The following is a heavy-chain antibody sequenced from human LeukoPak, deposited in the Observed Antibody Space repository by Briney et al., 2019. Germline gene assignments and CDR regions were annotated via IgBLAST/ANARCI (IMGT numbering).Heavy chain of an antibody. CDR1: SGSISSGAYY. D-gene: IGHD3-10*01. V-gene: IGHV4-30-2*01. CDR2: IYHSGST. CDR3: ARGEFDAFDI. J-gene: IGHJ3*02. Sequence: PSQTLSLTCTVSSGSISSGAYYWTWIRQPPEKGLEWIGYIYHSGSTYYNPSLKSRVTISVDRSNDQFSLKVYSVTAADTAVYYCARGEFDAFDIWGQGTMVTVSS.